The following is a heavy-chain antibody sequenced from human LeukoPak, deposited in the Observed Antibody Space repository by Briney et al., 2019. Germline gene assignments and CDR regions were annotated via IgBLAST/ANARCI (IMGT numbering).Heavy chain of an antibody. CDR3: ARAYYSNYVKWFDP. J-gene: IGHJ5*02. CDR1: GGSISSYY. CDR2: IYHSGST. Sequence: PSETLSLTCTVSGGSISSYYWSWIRQPPGKGLEWIGYIYHSGSTYYNPSLKSRVTISVDRSKNQFSLKLSSVTAADTAVYYCARAYYSNYVKWFDPWGQGTLVTVSS. V-gene: IGHV4-59*12. D-gene: IGHD4-11*01.